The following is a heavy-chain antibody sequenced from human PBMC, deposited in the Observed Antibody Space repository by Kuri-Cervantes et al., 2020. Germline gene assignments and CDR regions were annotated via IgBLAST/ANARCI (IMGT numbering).Heavy chain of an antibody. D-gene: IGHD3-10*01. CDR1: GFTFSSYS. CDR2: IKSKTDGGTT. Sequence: GESLKISCAASGFTFSSYSMNWVRQAPGKGLEWVGRIKSKTDGGTTDYAAPVKGRFTISRDDSKNTLYLQMNSLRAEDTAVYYCAKARKQLLWFGETFMPPTFEYGMDVWGQGTTVTVSS. J-gene: IGHJ6*02. V-gene: IGHV3-15*01. CDR3: AKARKQLLWFGETFMPPTFEYGMDV.